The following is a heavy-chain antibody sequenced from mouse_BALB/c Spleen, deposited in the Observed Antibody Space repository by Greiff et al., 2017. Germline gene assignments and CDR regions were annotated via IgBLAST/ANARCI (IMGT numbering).Heavy chain of an antibody. Sequence: EVQVVESGGGLVQPGGSRKLSCAASGFTFSSFGMHWVRQAPEKGLEWVAYISSGSSTIYYADTVKGRFTISRDNPKNTLFLQMTSLRSEDTAMYYCARSPHYYGSSLDYWGQGTTLTVSS. J-gene: IGHJ2*01. CDR1: GFTFSSFG. D-gene: IGHD1-1*01. CDR2: ISSGSSTI. V-gene: IGHV5-17*02. CDR3: ARSPHYYGSSLDY.